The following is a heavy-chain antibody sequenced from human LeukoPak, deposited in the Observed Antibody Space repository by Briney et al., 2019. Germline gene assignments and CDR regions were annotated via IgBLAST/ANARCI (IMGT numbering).Heavy chain of an antibody. D-gene: IGHD6-19*01. Sequence: GGSLRLSCAASGFSFSDYGIHWVRQAPGRGLEWVALIWYDGSNENYAGSVKGRFTISRDNSKSMVSLQMNSLRAEDTAVYYCARGRYSSAWWLDYWGQGTLVTVSS. J-gene: IGHJ4*02. CDR3: ARGRYSSAWWLDY. V-gene: IGHV3-33*01. CDR2: IWYDGSNE. CDR1: GFSFSDYG.